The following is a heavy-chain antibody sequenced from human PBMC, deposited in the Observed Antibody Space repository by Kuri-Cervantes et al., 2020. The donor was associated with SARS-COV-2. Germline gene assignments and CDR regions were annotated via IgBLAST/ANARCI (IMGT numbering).Heavy chain of an antibody. CDR3: AKVQQLGSSWYWFDP. V-gene: IGHV3-74*01. CDR2: INSDGSST. Sequence: ETLSLTCAASGFTFSSYWMHWVRQAPGKGLVWVSRINSDGSSTSYADSVKGRFTISRDNSKNTLYLQMNSLRAEDTAVYYCAKVQQLGSSWYWFDPWGQGTLVTVSS. J-gene: IGHJ5*02. CDR1: GFTFSSYW. D-gene: IGHD6-13*01.